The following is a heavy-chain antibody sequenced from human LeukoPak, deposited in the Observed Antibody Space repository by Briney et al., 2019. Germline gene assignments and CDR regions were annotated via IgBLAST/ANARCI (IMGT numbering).Heavy chain of an antibody. V-gene: IGHV4-39*01. CDR2: FHYGGST. D-gene: IGHD6-6*01. J-gene: IGHJ4*02. CDR3: ASPRGRQLAPFDY. Sequence: SETLSLTCTVSGGSISSSSYYWGWIRQPPGKGLEWIGSFHYGGSTYYNPSLKSRVIISVDTSKNQFSLQLSSVTAADTAVYYCASPRGRQLAPFDYWGQGTLVTVSS. CDR1: GGSISSSSYY.